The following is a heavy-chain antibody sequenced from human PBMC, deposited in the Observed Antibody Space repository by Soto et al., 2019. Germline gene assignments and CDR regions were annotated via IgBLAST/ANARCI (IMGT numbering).Heavy chain of an antibody. J-gene: IGHJ3*02. D-gene: IGHD6-6*01. V-gene: IGHV5-51*01. Sequence: GESLKISCKGSGYSFTSYWIGWVRQMPGKGLEWMGIIYPGDSDTRYSPSFQGQVTISADKSISTAYLQWSSLKASDTAMYYCARQVGQQLVRTFDAFDIWGQGTMVTVSS. CDR1: GYSFTSYW. CDR2: IYPGDSDT. CDR3: ARQVGQQLVRTFDAFDI.